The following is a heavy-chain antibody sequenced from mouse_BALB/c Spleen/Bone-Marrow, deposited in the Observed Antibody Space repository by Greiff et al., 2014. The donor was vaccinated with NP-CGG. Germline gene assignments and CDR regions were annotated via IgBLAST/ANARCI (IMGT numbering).Heavy chain of an antibody. V-gene: IGHV2-6-1*01. D-gene: IGHD1-1*01. CDR2: IWSDGST. J-gene: IGHJ1*01. CDR1: GFSLTSYG. CDR3: ARHYYGSSYWYFDV. Sequence: VQLVESGPGLVAPSQSLSITCTISGFSLTSYGVHWVRQPPGKGLEWLVVIWSDGSTTYNSALKSRLSISKDNSKSQVFLKMNSLQTDGTAMYYCARHYYGSSYWYFDVWGAGTTVTVSS.